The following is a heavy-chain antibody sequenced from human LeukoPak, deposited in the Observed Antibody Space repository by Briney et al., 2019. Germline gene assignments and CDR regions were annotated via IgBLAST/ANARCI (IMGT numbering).Heavy chain of an antibody. CDR2: MNPNSGNT. V-gene: IGHV1-8*01. Sequence: GASVKVSCKASGYTFTSSDFNWVRQATGQGLEWMGWMNPNSGNTGYAQKFQGRVTMTRDTSISTAYMELSSLRSEDTAVYYCARGLSHFDFWSGYYPSLNWFDPWGQGTLVTVSS. J-gene: IGHJ5*02. CDR1: GYTFTSSD. D-gene: IGHD3-3*01. CDR3: ARGLSHFDFWSGYYPSLNWFDP.